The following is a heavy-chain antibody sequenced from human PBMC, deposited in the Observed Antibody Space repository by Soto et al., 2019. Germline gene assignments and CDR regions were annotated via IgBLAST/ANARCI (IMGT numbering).Heavy chain of an antibody. CDR1: GGTFSSYS. CDR3: ARVSPTVVNNWFDP. CDR2: IIPIFGTA. V-gene: IGHV1-69*13. D-gene: IGHD4-17*01. Sequence: SVNVSCKSSGGTFSSYSISWVRQAPGQGLECMGGIIPIFGTANYAQKFQGRVTITADESTSTAYMELSSLRSEDTAVYYCARVSPTVVNNWFDPWGQGTLVTVSS. J-gene: IGHJ5*02.